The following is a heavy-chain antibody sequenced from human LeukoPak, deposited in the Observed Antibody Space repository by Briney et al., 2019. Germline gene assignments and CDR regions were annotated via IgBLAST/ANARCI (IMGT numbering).Heavy chain of an antibody. CDR3: ARGSSGWYNWFDP. V-gene: IGHV1-46*01. J-gene: IGHJ5*02. Sequence: EASVKVSCKASGYTFTNYYIHWVRQAPGQGLEWMGIINPSDGSTSYLQKFQGRITMTRDMSTSTVYMDLSSLRSEDTAVYYCARGSSGWYNWFDPWGQGTLVTVSS. CDR1: GYTFTNYY. D-gene: IGHD6-19*01. CDR2: INPSDGST.